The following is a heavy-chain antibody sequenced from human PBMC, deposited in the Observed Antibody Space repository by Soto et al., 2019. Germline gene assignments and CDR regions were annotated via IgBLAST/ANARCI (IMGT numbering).Heavy chain of an antibody. CDR3: ASFPYGYRAY. D-gene: IGHD5-18*01. V-gene: IGHV1-69*02. CDR2: IIPILGIG. J-gene: IGHJ4*02. Sequence: QVQLVQSGAEVKKPGSSVEVSCKASGGTFSSYTISWVRQAPGQGLEWMGRIIPILGIGNYAQKFQGRVTMTADKSTSTAYMELSSLRSEDTAVYYCASFPYGYRAYWGQGTLVTVSS. CDR1: GGTFSSYT.